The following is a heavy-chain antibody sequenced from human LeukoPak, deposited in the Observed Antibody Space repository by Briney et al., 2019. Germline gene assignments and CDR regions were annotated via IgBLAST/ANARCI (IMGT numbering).Heavy chain of an antibody. CDR3: AKDKRQYPYYFDY. D-gene: IGHD4-11*01. CDR1: GFTFSSYW. V-gene: IGHV3-74*01. Sequence: GGSLRLSCAASGFTFSSYWMHWVRQVPGKGLVWVSRINSDGSNTRYADSVKGRFTISRDNAKNTLYLQMNSLRAEDTAVYYCAKDKRQYPYYFDYWGQGTLVTVSS. J-gene: IGHJ4*02. CDR2: INSDGSNT.